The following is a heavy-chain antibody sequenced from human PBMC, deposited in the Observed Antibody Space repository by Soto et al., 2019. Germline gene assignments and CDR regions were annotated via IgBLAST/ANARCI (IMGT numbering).Heavy chain of an antibody. D-gene: IGHD1-1*01. V-gene: IGHV1-69*13. CDR2: IIPIFGTA. Sequence: SVKVSCKASGYTFTSYYMHWVRQAPGQGLEWMGGIIPIFGTANYAQKFQGRVTITADESTSTAYMELSSLRSEDTAVYYCARGTTPRFDPWGQGTLVTVSS. CDR3: ARGTTPRFDP. J-gene: IGHJ5*02. CDR1: GYTFTSYY.